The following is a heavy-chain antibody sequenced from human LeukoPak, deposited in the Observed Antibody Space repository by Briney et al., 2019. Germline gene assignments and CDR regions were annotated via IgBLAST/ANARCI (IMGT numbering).Heavy chain of an antibody. J-gene: IGHJ5*02. CDR1: GGTFSSYA. V-gene: IGHV1-69*05. CDR2: IIPIFGTA. CDR3: ARGIAVAKGWFDP. Sequence: SVKVSCKASGGTFSSYAISWVRQAPGQGLEWMGRIIPIFGTANYAQKFQGRVTITTDESTSTAYMELSSLRSEDTAVYYWARGIAVAKGWFDPWGQGTLVTVSS. D-gene: IGHD6-19*01.